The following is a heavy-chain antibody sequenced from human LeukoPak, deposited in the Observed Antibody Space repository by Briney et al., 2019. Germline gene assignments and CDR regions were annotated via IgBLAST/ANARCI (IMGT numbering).Heavy chain of an antibody. CDR3: VKDGGRDTAAAYY. CDR1: GFTFDDYA. CDR2: ILRNSGSI. Sequence: SGESLRLSCAASGFTFDDYAMHWVRQAPGKGLEWVSGILRNSGSIGYADSVKGRFTISRDDAKNSLYLQMNSLRAEDTALYYCVKDGGRDTAAAYYWGQGTLVSVSS. J-gene: IGHJ4*02. D-gene: IGHD6-13*01. V-gene: IGHV3-9*01.